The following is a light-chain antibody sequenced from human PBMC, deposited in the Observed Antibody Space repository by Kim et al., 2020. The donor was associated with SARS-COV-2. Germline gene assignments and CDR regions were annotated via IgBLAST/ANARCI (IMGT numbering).Light chain of an antibody. CDR3: QQYNSYSYT. V-gene: IGKV1-5*01. CDR1: QSISSW. CDR2: DAS. J-gene: IGKJ2*01. Sequence: SASVGDRVTITCRASQSISSWLAWYQQKPGKAPKLLIYDASSLESGVPSRFSGSGSGTEFTLTIGSLQPDDFATYYCQQYNSYSYTFGQGTKLEIK.